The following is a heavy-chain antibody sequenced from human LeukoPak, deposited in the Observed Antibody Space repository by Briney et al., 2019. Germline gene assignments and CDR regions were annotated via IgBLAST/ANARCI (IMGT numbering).Heavy chain of an antibody. CDR1: GFTFSSYS. J-gene: IGHJ4*02. Sequence: GGSLRLSCAASGFTFSSYSMNWVRQAPGKGLEWVSSISSSSSYKYYAESVKGRFTISRDNAKHSVYLQMNSLRADDTAVYYCARYDYGDYNFDYWRQGTHLTVCS. CDR3: ARYDYGDYNFDY. CDR2: ISSSSSYK. D-gene: IGHD4-17*01. V-gene: IGHV3-21*03.